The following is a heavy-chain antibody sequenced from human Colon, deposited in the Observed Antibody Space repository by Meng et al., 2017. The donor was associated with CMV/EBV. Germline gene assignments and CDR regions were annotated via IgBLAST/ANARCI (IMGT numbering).Heavy chain of an antibody. CDR2: INHSGST. CDR3: ARGLYGSGRHQIDY. Sequence: QVQLQQWGAGLLKPSETLSLTCAVYGGSFSGYYWSWIRQPPGKGLEWIGEINHSGSTNYNPSLKRRVTISVDTSKNQFSLKLSSVTAADTAVYYCARGLYGSGRHQIDYWGQGTLVTVSS. D-gene: IGHD3-10*01. V-gene: IGHV4-34*01. CDR1: GGSFSGYY. J-gene: IGHJ4*02.